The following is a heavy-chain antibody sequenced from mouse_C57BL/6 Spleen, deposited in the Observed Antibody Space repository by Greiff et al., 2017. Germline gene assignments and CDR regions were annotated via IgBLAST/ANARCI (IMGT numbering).Heavy chain of an antibody. V-gene: IGHV1-19*01. J-gene: IGHJ4*01. CDR2: INPYNGGT. Sequence: VHVKQSGPVLVKPGASVKMSCKASGYTFTDYYMNWVKQSHGKSLEWIGVINPYNGGTSYNQKFKGKATLTVDKSSSTAYMELNSLTSEDSAVYYCARCDYDGGYAMDYWGQGTSVTVSS. D-gene: IGHD2-4*01. CDR1: GYTFTDYY. CDR3: ARCDYDGGYAMDY.